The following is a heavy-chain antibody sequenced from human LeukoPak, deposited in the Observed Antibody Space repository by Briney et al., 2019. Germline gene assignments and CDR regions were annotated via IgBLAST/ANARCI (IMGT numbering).Heavy chain of an antibody. Sequence: GASVKVSCKASGYTFTSYYMHWVRQAPGQGLEWMGIINPSGGSTSYAQKFQGRVTMTRDTSTSTVCMELSSLRSEDTAVYYCAKGIYYYDRGPPRGFDYWGQGTLVTVSS. CDR3: AKGIYYYDRGPPRGFDY. V-gene: IGHV1-46*01. D-gene: IGHD3-22*01. CDR2: INPSGGST. J-gene: IGHJ4*02. CDR1: GYTFTSYY.